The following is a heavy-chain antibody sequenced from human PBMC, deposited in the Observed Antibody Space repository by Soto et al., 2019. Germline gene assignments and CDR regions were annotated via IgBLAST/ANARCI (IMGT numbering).Heavy chain of an antibody. D-gene: IGHD3-22*01. CDR3: ARRDSSGPFEYGKH. Sequence: SETLSLTCTVSGGSISTYYWSWIRQPPGKGLEWIGNIYHSGSTNFNPSLKSRVTISVDRSKNQFSLKLSSVTAADTAVYYCARRDSSGPFEYGKHWGQGTLVTVS. J-gene: IGHJ1*01. V-gene: IGHV4-59*01. CDR2: IYHSGST. CDR1: GGSISTYY.